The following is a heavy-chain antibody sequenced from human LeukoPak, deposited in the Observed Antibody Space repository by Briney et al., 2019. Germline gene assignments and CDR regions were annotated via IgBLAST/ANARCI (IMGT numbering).Heavy chain of an antibody. D-gene: IGHD1-26*01. CDR3: AAPYSGSYGY. Sequence: SSETLSLTCTVSGGSISSYYWSWIRQPPGKGLEWIGYIYYSGSTNYNPSLKSRVTISVDTSKNQFSLKLSSVTAADTAVYYCAAPYSGSYGYWGQGTLVTVSS. CDR1: GGSISSYY. CDR2: IYYSGST. J-gene: IGHJ4*02. V-gene: IGHV4-59*01.